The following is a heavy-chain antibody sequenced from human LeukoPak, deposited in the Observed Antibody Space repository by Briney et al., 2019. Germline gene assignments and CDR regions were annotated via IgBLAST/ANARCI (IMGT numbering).Heavy chain of an antibody. D-gene: IGHD3-22*01. Sequence: GGSLRLSCAASGFTFDSYAMNWVRQAPGKGLEWLAVISDSGSDTYYADSVKGRFTISRDNSKNTLYVQMNSLRAEDTAVYYCGKGYYGDYFDYWGQGTLVTVSS. J-gene: IGHJ4*02. CDR1: GFTFDSYA. CDR2: ISDSGSDT. CDR3: GKGYYGDYFDY. V-gene: IGHV3-23*01.